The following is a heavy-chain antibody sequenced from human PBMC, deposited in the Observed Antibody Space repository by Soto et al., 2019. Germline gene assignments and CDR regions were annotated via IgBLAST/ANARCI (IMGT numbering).Heavy chain of an antibody. J-gene: IGHJ5*02. V-gene: IGHV4-4*07. D-gene: IGHD3-3*01. Sequence: SETLSLTCPVSGGSISGYYWTWIRQPAGKVLEWIGRIYSSGTTKYNPSLKSRVTMSLDTSKNQFSLRLSSVTATDTAVYYCARGQRFSDWFDPWGPGTLVTVSS. CDR2: IYSSGTT. CDR3: ARGQRFSDWFDP. CDR1: GGSISGYY.